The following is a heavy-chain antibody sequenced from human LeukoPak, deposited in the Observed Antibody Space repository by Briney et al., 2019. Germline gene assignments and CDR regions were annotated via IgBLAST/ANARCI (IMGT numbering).Heavy chain of an antibody. CDR3: ARGRPHGNDY. J-gene: IGHJ4*02. D-gene: IGHD4-23*01. CDR1: GFTFSSYW. CDR2: IASDGSST. V-gene: IGHV3-74*01. Sequence: GGPLRLPCAASGFTFSSYWMNGVRHAPGKGLVWVSRIASDGSSTTYADSVKGRFSISRDNAKNTLYLQMNSLRVEDTAVYYCARGRPHGNDYWGQGTLVTVSS.